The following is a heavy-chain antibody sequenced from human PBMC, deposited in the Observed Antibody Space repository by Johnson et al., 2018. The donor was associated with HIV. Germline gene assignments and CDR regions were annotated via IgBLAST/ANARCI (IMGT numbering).Heavy chain of an antibody. V-gene: IGHV3-30*02. CDR1: GFTFSSYG. CDR3: AKDRGTGIARDAFDM. Sequence: VQLMESGGGVVQPGGSLRLSCAASGFTFSSYGMHWVRQAPGKGLEWVAFIRYDGSNKYYADSVKGRFTISRDNAKNSLYLQMNSLTAEDTALYHCAKDRGTGIARDAFDMWGQGTMVTVS. J-gene: IGHJ3*02. D-gene: IGHD6-13*01. CDR2: IRYDGSNK.